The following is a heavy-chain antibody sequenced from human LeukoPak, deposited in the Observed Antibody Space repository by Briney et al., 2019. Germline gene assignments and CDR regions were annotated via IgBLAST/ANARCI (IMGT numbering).Heavy chain of an antibody. J-gene: IGHJ6*02. CDR1: GGTFSSYA. Sequence: GASVKVSCKASGGTFSSYAISWVRQAPGQGLEWMGGIIPIFGTANYAQKFQGRVTITADESTSTAYMELSSLRSEDTAVYYCARSDEISGGWRPYYYYGMDVWGQGTTVTVSS. V-gene: IGHV1-69*13. CDR3: ARSDEISGGWRPYYYYGMDV. CDR2: IIPIFGTA. D-gene: IGHD3-10*01.